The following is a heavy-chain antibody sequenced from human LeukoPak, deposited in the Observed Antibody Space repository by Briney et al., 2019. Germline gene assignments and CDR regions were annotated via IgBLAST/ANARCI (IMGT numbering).Heavy chain of an antibody. J-gene: IGHJ5*02. V-gene: IGHV4-34*01. Sequence: SETLSLTCAVYGGSLSNYYWSWIRQPPGKGREWIGEINHSGSTKFNPSLKSRVTILVDMSKSQFSLELRSVTAADTAVYYCARGPASGSDFAWFDPWGQGTLVTVSS. CDR3: ARGPASGSDFAWFDP. CDR1: GGSLSNYY. D-gene: IGHD3-10*01. CDR2: INHSGST.